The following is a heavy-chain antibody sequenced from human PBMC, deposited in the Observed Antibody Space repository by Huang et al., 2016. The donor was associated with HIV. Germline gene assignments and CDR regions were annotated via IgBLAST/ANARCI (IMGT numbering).Heavy chain of an antibody. D-gene: IGHD3-3*01. CDR1: GFSFSSYG. CDR3: ARGSPPPFSTD. CDR2: ITSSSTYK. V-gene: IGHV3-21*01. J-gene: IGHJ4*02. Sequence: VQLVESGGGVVKPGGSLRLSCGASGFSFSSYGRNWVRQAPGKGLEWVSAITSSSTYKYYADSVKGRFTSARDNAKNSLYLQMNSLRAEDTAVYYCARGSPPPFSTDWGQGTLVTVSS.